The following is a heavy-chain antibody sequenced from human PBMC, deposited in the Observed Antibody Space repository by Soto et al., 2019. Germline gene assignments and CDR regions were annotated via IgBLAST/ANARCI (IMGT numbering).Heavy chain of an antibody. D-gene: IGHD3-22*01. CDR3: AKGGYYDSSGYHRHFDY. Sequence: SQTLSLCCPSSGDSVSSNRAASNWIRQSPSRGLECLGRTYYRSKWYNDYAVSVKSRITINPDTSKNQFSLQLYTFTPEGTAVYYCAKGGYYDSSGYHRHFDY. CDR1: GDSVSSNRAA. J-gene: IGHJ4*01. CDR2: TYYRSKWYN. V-gene: IGHV6-1*01.